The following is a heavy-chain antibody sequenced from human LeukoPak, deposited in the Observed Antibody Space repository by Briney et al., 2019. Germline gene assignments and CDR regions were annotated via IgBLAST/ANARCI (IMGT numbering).Heavy chain of an antibody. Sequence: ASVKVSCTASGYTFTGYYMHWVRQAPGQGLEWMGWINPNSGGTNYAQKFQGRVTMTRDTSISTAYMELSRLRSDDTAVYYCARDLGLFHHFDYWGQGTLVTVSS. CDR1: GYTFTGYY. CDR3: ARDLGLFHHFDY. CDR2: INPNSGGT. J-gene: IGHJ4*02. V-gene: IGHV1-2*02. D-gene: IGHD3-10*02.